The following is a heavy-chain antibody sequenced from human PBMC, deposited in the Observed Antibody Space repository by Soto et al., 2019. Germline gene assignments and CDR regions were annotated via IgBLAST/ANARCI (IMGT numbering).Heavy chain of an antibody. J-gene: IGHJ6*02. CDR3: ARHLVSSWWLVMDV. Sequence: SETLSLTCTVSGGSISSYYWSWIRQPPGKGLEWIGYIYYSGSTNYNPSLKSRVTISVDTSKNQFSLKLSSVTAADTAVYYCARHLVSSWWLVMDVWGQGTTVTVSS. CDR2: IYYSGST. CDR1: GGSISSYY. D-gene: IGHD6-13*01. V-gene: IGHV4-59*08.